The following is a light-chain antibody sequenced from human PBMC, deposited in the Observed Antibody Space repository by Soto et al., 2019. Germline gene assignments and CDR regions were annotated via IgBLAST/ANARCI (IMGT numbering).Light chain of an antibody. CDR3: QQYETFSGT. V-gene: IGKV1-17*01. J-gene: IGKJ1*01. Sequence: DIQMTESPSSLSASVGDRVTITCGASQGIRNDLGWYQQKPGKAPKLLIYDASALPRGVPSRFSGSGSGTKFTLTIASLQPDDFATYYCQQYETFSGTFGPGTKVDIK. CDR2: DAS. CDR1: QGIRND.